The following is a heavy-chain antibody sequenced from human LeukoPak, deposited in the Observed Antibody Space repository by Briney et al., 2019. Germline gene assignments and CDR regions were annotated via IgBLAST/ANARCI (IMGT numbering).Heavy chain of an antibody. J-gene: IGHJ3*02. D-gene: IGHD6-13*01. CDR2: VFYSGST. CDR3: ARVVPKQQLVDAFDI. CDR1: GGSISPYY. Sequence: SETLSLTCTVSGGSISPYYWNWIRQPPGKGLEWIGYVFYSGSTNYNPSLKSRVSISVDTSKKQLSLKLSSVTAADTAVYYCARVVPKQQLVDAFDIWGQGTMVTVSS. V-gene: IGHV4-59*01.